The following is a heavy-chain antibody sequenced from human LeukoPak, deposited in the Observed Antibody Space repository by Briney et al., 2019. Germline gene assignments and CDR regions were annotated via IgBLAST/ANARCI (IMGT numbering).Heavy chain of an antibody. Sequence: SETLSLTCAVYGGSFSGYYWSWIRQPPGKGLEWIGEINHSGSTNYNPSLKSRVTISVDTSKNQFSLKLSSVTAADTAVYYCXXXXXXAFYLRRSQNAFDIWGQGTMVTVSS. CDR1: GGSFSGYY. CDR2: INHSGST. D-gene: IGHD2/OR15-2a*01. CDR3: XXXXXXAFYLRRSQNAFDI. V-gene: IGHV4-34*01. J-gene: IGHJ3*02.